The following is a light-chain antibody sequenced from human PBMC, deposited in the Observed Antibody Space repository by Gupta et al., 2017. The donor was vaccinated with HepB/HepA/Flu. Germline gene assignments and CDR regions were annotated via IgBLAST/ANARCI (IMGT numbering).Light chain of an antibody. CDR2: SNN. V-gene: IGLV1-44*01. CDR1: SSNIGSNT. Sequence: QSVLTQPPSASGTPGQRVPISCSGSSSNIGSNTVHWDQQPPGTAPKLHIYSNNQRPSGVPDRFSGSKSGTSASLAISGLQSEDEADYYCAAWDDSLNGVVFGGGTKLTVL. CDR3: AAWDDSLNGVV. J-gene: IGLJ2*01.